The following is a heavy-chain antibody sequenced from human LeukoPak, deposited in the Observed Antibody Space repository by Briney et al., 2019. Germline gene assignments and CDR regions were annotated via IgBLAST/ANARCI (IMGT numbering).Heavy chain of an antibody. CDR1: GFTFSSYS. D-gene: IGHD6-13*01. V-gene: IGHV3-21*01. Sequence: GGSLRLSCAASGFTFSSYSMNWVRQAPGKGLEWVSSISSSSSYISYADAVKRRFTISRDNDKNSLYLQMNSLRAEDTAVYYCAREYSSSTPNAVYYYGMDVWGKGTPVTVSS. J-gene: IGHJ6*04. CDR2: ISSSSSYI. CDR3: AREYSSSTPNAVYYYGMDV.